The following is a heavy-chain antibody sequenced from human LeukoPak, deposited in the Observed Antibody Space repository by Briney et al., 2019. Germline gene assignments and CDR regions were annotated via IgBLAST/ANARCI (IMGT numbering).Heavy chain of an antibody. D-gene: IGHD5-18*01. V-gene: IGHV4-59*08. Sequence: PSETLPLTCTVSGGSISTFYWSWIRQPPGKGLEWIGYIYYSGTTNYNPSLKSRVTISVDTSKNQFSLNLSSVTAADTAVYYCARRSPGYSYSIDSWGQGTLVTVSS. CDR1: GGSISTFY. J-gene: IGHJ4*02. CDR2: IYYSGTT. CDR3: ARRSPGYSYSIDS.